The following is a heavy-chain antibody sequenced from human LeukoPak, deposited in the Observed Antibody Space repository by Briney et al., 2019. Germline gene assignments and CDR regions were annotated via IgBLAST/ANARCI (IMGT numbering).Heavy chain of an antibody. V-gene: IGHV3-74*01. Sequence: GSLRLSCAASGFTFIRHYMHWVRQAPGKGLMWVSRIKTDGTNTLYADSVKGRFTISRDNAKNTLYLQMTSLTAEDTAMYYCAKDRGSYFYLLNAFDIWGQGTMVTVSS. CDR3: AKDRGSYFYLLNAFDI. CDR1: GFTFIRHY. J-gene: IGHJ3*02. CDR2: IKTDGTNT. D-gene: IGHD1-26*01.